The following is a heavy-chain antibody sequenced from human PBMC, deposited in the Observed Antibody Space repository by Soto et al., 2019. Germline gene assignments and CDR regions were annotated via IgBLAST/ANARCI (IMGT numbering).Heavy chain of an antibody. CDR1: GFTFSNYA. J-gene: IGHJ6*02. V-gene: IGHV3-30*04. Sequence: QVQLVESGGGVVQPGRSLRLSCAASGFTFSNYAMHWVRQAPGKGLEWVAVTSYDGKNKYDADSVKGRFTISRANSKNIRYLQMNRVTREDTVVYNRARDIGYSGSGQSTNIDYYYYGLDVWGQGTTVTVSS. CDR2: TSYDGKNK. CDR3: ARDIGYSGSGQSTNIDYYYYGLDV. D-gene: IGHD3-10*01.